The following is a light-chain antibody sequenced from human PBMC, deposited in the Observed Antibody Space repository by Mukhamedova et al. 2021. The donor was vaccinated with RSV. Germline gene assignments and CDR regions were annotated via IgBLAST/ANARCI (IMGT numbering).Light chain of an antibody. Sequence: WYQRRVHGTTPKLLIYGASNLQSGVPSRFTGSGSGTDFTLTFSSLQPEDFATYYCQQSYSSRYSFGQGTKLQIK. CDR3: QQSYSSRYS. V-gene: IGKV1-39*01. J-gene: IGKJ2*03. CDR2: GAS.